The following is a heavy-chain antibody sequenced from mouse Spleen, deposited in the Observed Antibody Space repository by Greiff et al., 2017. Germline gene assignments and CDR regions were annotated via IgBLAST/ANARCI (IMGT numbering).Heavy chain of an antibody. Sequence: EVQVVESGGGLVKPGGSLKLSCAASGFTFSSYAMSWVRQTPEKRLEWVATISDGGSYTYYPDNVKGRFTISRDNAKNNLYLQMSHLKSEDTAMYYCARDEGLYSNYVGFAYWGQGTLVTVSA. J-gene: IGHJ3*01. D-gene: IGHD2-5*01. CDR1: GFTFSSYA. V-gene: IGHV5-4*01. CDR2: ISDGGSYT. CDR3: ARDEGLYSNYVGFAY.